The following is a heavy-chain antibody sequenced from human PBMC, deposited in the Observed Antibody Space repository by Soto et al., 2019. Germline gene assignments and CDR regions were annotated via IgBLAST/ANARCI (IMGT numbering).Heavy chain of an antibody. D-gene: IGHD3-10*01. J-gene: IGHJ4*02. CDR3: ARESDGSGSYLAY. Sequence: PSETLSVTCTVSGGSISNYDWSWIRQPPGKGLEWIGYIYYSGSTNYNPSLKSRVTISVDTSKNQFSLKLSSVTAADTAVYYCARESDGSGSYLAYWGQGTLVTVSS. V-gene: IGHV4-59*12. CDR2: IYYSGST. CDR1: GGSISNYD.